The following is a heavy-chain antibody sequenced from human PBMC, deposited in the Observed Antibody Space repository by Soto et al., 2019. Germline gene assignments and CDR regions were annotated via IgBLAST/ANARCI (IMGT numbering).Heavy chain of an antibody. J-gene: IGHJ4*02. D-gene: IGHD1-26*01. CDR1: GFTFSSYA. CDR2: ISYDGSNK. CDR3: AREWESNDY. V-gene: IGHV3-30-3*01. Sequence: QVQLVESGGGVVQPGRSLRLSCAASGFTFSSYAMHWVRQAPGKGLEWVAVISYDGSNKYYADSVKGRFTISRDNSKNTLYLQMNSLRAEDTAVYYCAREWESNDYWGQGTLVTVSS.